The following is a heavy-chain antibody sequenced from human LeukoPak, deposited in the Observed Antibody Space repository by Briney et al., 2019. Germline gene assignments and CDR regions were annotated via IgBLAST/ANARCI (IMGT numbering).Heavy chain of an antibody. CDR2: IKQGGSDK. J-gene: IGHJ4*02. V-gene: IGHV3-7*01. CDR1: GFTLSNHW. Sequence: AGGSLRLSCEASGFTLSNHWMTWVRQAPGKGLEWVATIKQGGSDKFYVDSVKGRFTISGDNAKNSLYLEMNSLRVEDTAVYYCARDTFGLWGQGTLVTVSS. D-gene: IGHD2/OR15-2a*01. CDR3: ARDTFGL.